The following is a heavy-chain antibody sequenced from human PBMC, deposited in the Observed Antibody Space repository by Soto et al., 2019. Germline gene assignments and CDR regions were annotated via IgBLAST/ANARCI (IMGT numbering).Heavy chain of an antibody. J-gene: IGHJ3*02. CDR3: ARAGYYDSSGYDGFDI. Sequence: QVQLVQSGAEVKKPGASVRVSCKASGYTFTTYYLHWLRQAPGQGLEWMGIIDPTAGSASHAQNFQGKVTMTRDTSTRTVYMDQRSLRSEDTAVYYCARAGYYDSSGYDGFDIWGQGTMVTVSS. CDR1: GYTFTTYY. V-gene: IGHV1-46*01. CDR2: IDPTAGSA. D-gene: IGHD3-22*01.